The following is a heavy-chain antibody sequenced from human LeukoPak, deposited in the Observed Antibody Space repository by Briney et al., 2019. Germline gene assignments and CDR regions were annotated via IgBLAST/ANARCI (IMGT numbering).Heavy chain of an antibody. Sequence: GSLRLSCSASGFPFISYAMSWVRQAPGKGLEWVSAISGSGGSTYYADSVKGRFTISRDNSKNTLYLQMNSLRAEDTAVYYCAKDTDYGGNSVDAFDIWGQGTMVTVSS. CDR1: GFPFISYA. CDR2: ISGSGGST. V-gene: IGHV3-23*01. CDR3: AKDTDYGGNSVDAFDI. D-gene: IGHD4-23*01. J-gene: IGHJ3*02.